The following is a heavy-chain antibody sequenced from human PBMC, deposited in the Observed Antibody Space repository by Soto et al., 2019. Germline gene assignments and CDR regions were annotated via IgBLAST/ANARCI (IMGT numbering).Heavy chain of an antibody. CDR2: IYYSGST. CDR3: ARDGYSSGWYVQNRDAFDI. D-gene: IGHD6-19*01. V-gene: IGHV4-59*12. J-gene: IGHJ3*02. Sequence: SETLSLTCTVSGGSISSYYWSWIRQPPGKGLEWIGYIYYSGSTNYNPSLKSRVTISVDTSKNQFSLKLSSVTAADTAVYYCARDGYSSGWYVQNRDAFDIWGQGTMVTVSS. CDR1: GGSISSYY.